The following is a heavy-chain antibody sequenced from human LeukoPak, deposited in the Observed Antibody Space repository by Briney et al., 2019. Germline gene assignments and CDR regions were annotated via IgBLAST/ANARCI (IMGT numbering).Heavy chain of an antibody. Sequence: SETLSLTRTVSGGSISTSSYYWGWVRQPPGKGLEWIGNIFYSGSTYYSPSLKSRVTISLDTSRNQFSLKLSSVTAADTAVYYCAREGGSGDDNWFDPWGQGTLVTVSS. D-gene: IGHD2-15*01. CDR2: IFYSGST. CDR1: GGSISTSSYY. J-gene: IGHJ5*02. CDR3: AREGGSGDDNWFDP. V-gene: IGHV4-39*07.